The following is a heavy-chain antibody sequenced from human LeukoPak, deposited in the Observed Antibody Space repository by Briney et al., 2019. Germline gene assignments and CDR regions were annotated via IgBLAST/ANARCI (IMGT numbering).Heavy chain of an antibody. J-gene: IGHJ6*02. CDR3: ATAPILRGEGGEHYKYGMDV. Sequence: SAETLSLTCAVSVGPINSGNWWSWVRQSPGKGLEWIGEIYHNGTPHYNPSLKSRVTISADTFKNHFSLKMTSVTAADTAVYYCATAPILRGEGGEHYKYGMDVWGQGTTVIVSS. V-gene: IGHV4-4*02. D-gene: IGHD2-2*02. CDR1: VGPINSGNW. CDR2: IYHNGTP.